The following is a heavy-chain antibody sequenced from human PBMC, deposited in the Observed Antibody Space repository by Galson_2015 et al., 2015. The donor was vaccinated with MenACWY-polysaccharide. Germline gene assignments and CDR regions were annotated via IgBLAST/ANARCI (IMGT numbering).Heavy chain of an antibody. CDR2: ITDSGGST. J-gene: IGHJ4*02. Sequence: SLRLSCAASGFTFSSSAMSWVRQAPGKGLEWVSAITDSGGSTYYADSVKGRFTISRDNSKNTLYLQMNSLRAEDTAVYYCAKGSSGYCGYWGQGTLVTVSS. D-gene: IGHD3-22*01. CDR1: GFTFSSSA. V-gene: IGHV3-23*01. CDR3: AKGSSGYCGY.